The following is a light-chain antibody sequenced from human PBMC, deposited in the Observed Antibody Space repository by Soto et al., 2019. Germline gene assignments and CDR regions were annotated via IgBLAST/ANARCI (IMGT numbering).Light chain of an antibody. CDR3: QQYTSPPWT. Sequence: DIVLTQSPGTLSLSLGERATLSCRASQSVPGNYLAWLQQRPGQAPRLLIHRASSRATGIPDRFRGSGSGTDFTLTITRLEPEDFAVYYCQQYTSPPWTLGQGTKVEIK. V-gene: IGKV3-20*01. CDR2: RAS. CDR1: QSVPGNY. J-gene: IGKJ1*01.